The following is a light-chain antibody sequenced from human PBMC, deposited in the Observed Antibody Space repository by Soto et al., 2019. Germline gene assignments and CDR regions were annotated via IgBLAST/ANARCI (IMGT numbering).Light chain of an antibody. V-gene: IGLV2-14*01. CDR2: AVS. CDR1: SSDVGLYDY. CDR3: CSYAGSYTFV. J-gene: IGLJ1*01. Sequence: QSVLTQPASVSGSPGQSITISCTGTSSDVGLYDYVSWYQQHPGKAPQLMIYAVSNRPSGVSNRFSASKSGNTASLFISGLQAEDEAQYYCCSYAGSYTFVFGSGTKVTVL.